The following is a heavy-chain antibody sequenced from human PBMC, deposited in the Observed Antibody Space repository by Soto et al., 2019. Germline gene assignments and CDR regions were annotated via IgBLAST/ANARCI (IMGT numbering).Heavy chain of an antibody. J-gene: IGHJ4*02. CDR3: AKDTYYHDSSGYYIFDY. D-gene: IGHD3-22*01. Sequence: LRLSCAASGLTFSSYGMHWVRQAPGRGLEWVAVISYDGSNKNYADSVKGRFTISRDNSKNTVYLQMNSLRAEDTALYYCAKDTYYHDSSGYYIFDYWGQGTLVTVSS. V-gene: IGHV3-30*18. CDR1: GLTFSSYG. CDR2: ISYDGSNK.